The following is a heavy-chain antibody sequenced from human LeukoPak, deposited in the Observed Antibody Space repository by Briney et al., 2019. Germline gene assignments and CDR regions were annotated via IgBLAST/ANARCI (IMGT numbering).Heavy chain of an antibody. CDR1: GFSLSTSGVG. Sequence: SGPSLLNPTHTLTLTFTFSGFSLSTSGVGVGLIRQPPGKALEWRALIYWDDDKRYRPSMQSRLTITKATSKNQAVLTMTNMDPVDTATYYCAHSSFGVVPWEYYLDYWGQGTLVTVSS. CDR3: AHSSFGVVPWEYYLDY. J-gene: IGHJ4*02. D-gene: IGHD3-3*01. V-gene: IGHV2-5*02. CDR2: IYWDDDK.